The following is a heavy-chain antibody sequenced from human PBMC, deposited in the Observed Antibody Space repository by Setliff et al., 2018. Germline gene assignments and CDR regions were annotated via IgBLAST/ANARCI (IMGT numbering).Heavy chain of an antibody. D-gene: IGHD1-26*01. V-gene: IGHV4-39*01. CDR3: ARHNVGATYFDY. Sequence: SETLSLTCTVSGGSISSSSYYWGWIRQPPGKGLEWIGSIYYTGTTYYNPSLKSRITISVDTSKNQFSLKLNSVTAADTAVYYCARHNVGATYFDYWGQGTLVTVSS. CDR2: IYYTGTT. CDR1: GGSISSSSYY. J-gene: IGHJ4*02.